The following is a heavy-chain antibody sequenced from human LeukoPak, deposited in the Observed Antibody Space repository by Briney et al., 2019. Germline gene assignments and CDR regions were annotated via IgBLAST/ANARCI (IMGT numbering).Heavy chain of an antibody. CDR2: IYYSGST. D-gene: IGHD3-9*01. Sequence: SETLSLTRTVSGGSISSYYWSWIRQPPGKGLEWIGYIYYSGSTNYNPSLKSRVTISVDTSKNQFSLKLSSVTAADTAVYYCAREGPKAYYDILTGYFPDAFDIWGQGTMVTVSS. V-gene: IGHV4-59*01. CDR1: GGSISSYY. CDR3: AREGPKAYYDILTGYFPDAFDI. J-gene: IGHJ3*02.